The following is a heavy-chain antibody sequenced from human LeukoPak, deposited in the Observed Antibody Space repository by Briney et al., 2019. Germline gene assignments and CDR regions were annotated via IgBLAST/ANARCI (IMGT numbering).Heavy chain of an antibody. D-gene: IGHD3-10*01. CDR1: GFTFSSNP. Sequence: HPGGSLRLSCAASGFTFSSNPMHWVRQAPGKGLEWVAVTSHDENNKYYADSVRGRFTISRDNSKNTLYLQMNSLRIEDTAVYYCAKDVFGSIDYWGEGTLVTVSS. CDR2: TSHDENNK. J-gene: IGHJ4*02. CDR3: AKDVFGSIDY. V-gene: IGHV3-30-3*01.